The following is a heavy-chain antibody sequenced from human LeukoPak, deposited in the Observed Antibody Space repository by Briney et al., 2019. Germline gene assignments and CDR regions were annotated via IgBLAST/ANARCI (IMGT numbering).Heavy chain of an antibody. Sequence: SETLSLTCTVSGGSISTYYWSWIRQPPGKGLEWIGYIYYSGSTNYNPSLKSRVTISVDTSKNQLSLKLSSVTAADTAVYYCAKTTPRNCGRSPNAFNNYYYWDVGGKGPRVPVP. CDR1: GGSISTYY. V-gene: IGHV4-59*01. CDR3: AKTTPRNCGRSPNAFNNYYYWDV. CDR2: IYYSGST. J-gene: IGHJ6*03. D-gene: IGHD2-15*01.